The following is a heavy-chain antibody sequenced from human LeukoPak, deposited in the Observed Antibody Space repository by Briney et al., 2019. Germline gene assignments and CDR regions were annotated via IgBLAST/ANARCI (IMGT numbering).Heavy chain of an antibody. V-gene: IGHV4-59*01. CDR3: ARSVAAAPLIDY. CDR2: IYYSGST. CDR1: GGSISSYY. Sequence: SETLSLTSTVSGGSISSYYWSWIRQPPGKGLEWIGYIYYSGSTNYKPSLKSRVTISVDTSKNQFSLKLSSVTAADTAVYYCARSVAAAPLIDYWGEGTLVTVSS. D-gene: IGHD6-13*01. J-gene: IGHJ4*02.